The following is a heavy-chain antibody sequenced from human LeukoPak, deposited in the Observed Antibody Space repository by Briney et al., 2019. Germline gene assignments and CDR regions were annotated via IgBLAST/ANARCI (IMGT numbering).Heavy chain of an antibody. CDR3: AKDRDSSGWYDAFDI. CDR1: GFTFSSYA. J-gene: IGHJ3*02. CDR2: ISGSGGST. V-gene: IGHV3-23*01. D-gene: IGHD6-19*01. Sequence: PGGSLSLPCAASGFTFSSYAMSWVRKAPGKGLEWVSAISGSGGSTYYADSVKGRFTISRDNSKNTLYLQMNSLRAEDTAVYYCAKDRDSSGWYDAFDIWGQGTMVTVSS.